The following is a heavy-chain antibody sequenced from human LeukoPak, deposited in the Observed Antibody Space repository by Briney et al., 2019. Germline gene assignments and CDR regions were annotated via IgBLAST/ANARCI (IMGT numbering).Heavy chain of an antibody. CDR3: TTGGSYAASTGDFDY. V-gene: IGHV3-15*01. CDR1: GFTFSSYG. Sequence: GGSLRLSCAASGFTFSSYGMHWVRQAPGKGLEWVGRILSKAGGETRDYAAPVKGRFSLSRDDSKHTLYLEMNSLKTEDTAVYYCTTGGSYAASTGDFDYWGPGALVTVSS. CDR2: ILSKAGGETR. J-gene: IGHJ4*02. D-gene: IGHD4/OR15-4a*01.